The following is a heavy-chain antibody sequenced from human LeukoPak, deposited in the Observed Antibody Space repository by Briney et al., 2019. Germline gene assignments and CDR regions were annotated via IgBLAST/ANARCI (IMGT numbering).Heavy chain of an antibody. CDR2: MNPNSGNT. D-gene: IGHD3-10*01. CDR1: GYTFTSYD. Sequence: ASVKVSCKASGYTFTSYDINWVRQATGQGLEWMGWMNPNSGNTGYAQKFQGRVTMTRNTSISTAYMELSSLRSEDTAVYHCARGDLLWFGELLPFDYWGQGTLVTVSS. J-gene: IGHJ4*02. CDR3: ARGDLLWFGELLPFDY. V-gene: IGHV1-8*01.